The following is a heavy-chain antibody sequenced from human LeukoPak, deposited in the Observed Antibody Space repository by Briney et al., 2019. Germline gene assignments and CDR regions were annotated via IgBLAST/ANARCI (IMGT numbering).Heavy chain of an antibody. V-gene: IGHV1-2*02. CDR3: ARVVGFGDYPFDY. Sequence: ASVKVSCKASGYTFSGHYMHWVRQAPGQGLEWMGWIYPNSGGTNYAQKFQGRVTMTRDTSISTAYMELRRLKSDDTAMYYCARVVGFGDYPFDYWGQGTLVTASS. CDR1: GYTFSGHY. CDR2: IYPNSGGT. J-gene: IGHJ4*02. D-gene: IGHD4-17*01.